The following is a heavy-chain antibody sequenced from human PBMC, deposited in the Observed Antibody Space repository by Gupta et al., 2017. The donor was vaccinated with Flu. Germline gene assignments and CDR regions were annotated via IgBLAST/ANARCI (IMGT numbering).Heavy chain of an antibody. V-gene: IGHV1-69*06. CDR2: IIPIFGTA. Sequence: QVQLVQSGAEVKKPGSSVKVSCKASGGTFSSYAISWVRQAPGQGREWMGGIIPIFGTANYAQKVQGRVTITADKSTSTAYRELRSMRSEDTAVYDCARLEERDSREGLGYWGQGTLVTVSS. D-gene: IGHD3-22*01. CDR1: GGTFSSYA. CDR3: ARLEERDSREGLGY. J-gene: IGHJ4*02.